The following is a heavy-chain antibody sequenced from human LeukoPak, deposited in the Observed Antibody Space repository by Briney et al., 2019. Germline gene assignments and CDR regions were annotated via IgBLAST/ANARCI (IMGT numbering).Heavy chain of an antibody. D-gene: IGHD2-2*01. V-gene: IGHV3-49*04. CDR3: TRVGYCSSTSCHYFDY. J-gene: IGHJ4*02. CDR2: IRSKAYGGTT. CDR1: GFTFGDYA. Sequence: GGSLRLSCTTSGFTFGDYAMSWVRQAPGKGLERVGFIRSKAYGGTTEYAASVKGRFTISRDDSKSIAYLQMNSLKTEDTAVYYCTRVGYCSSTSCHYFDYWGQGTLVTVSS.